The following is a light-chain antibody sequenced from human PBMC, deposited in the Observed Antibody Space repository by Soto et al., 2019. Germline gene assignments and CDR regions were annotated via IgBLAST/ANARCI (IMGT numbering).Light chain of an antibody. J-gene: IGKJ2*01. CDR3: QKYNSAPKT. CDR2: AAS. V-gene: IGKV1-27*01. CDR1: QDISNY. Sequence: DIQMTQSPSSLSASVGDRVTITCRASQDISNYLAWYQQKPGEVPKLLIYAASTLQKGVQSRFSGSGSGTLFTLNINNLQPDDVATYYCQKYNSAPKTFGRGTRLEIK.